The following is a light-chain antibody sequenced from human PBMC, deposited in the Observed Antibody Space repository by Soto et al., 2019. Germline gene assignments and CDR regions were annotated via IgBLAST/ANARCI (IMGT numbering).Light chain of an antibody. CDR3: SSHAGTYPGV. J-gene: IGLJ3*02. CDR2: DVT. V-gene: IGLV2-11*01. CDR1: SSDVGGYNF. Sequence: QSGLTQPRSVSGSPGQSVTISCTGTSSDVGGYNFVSWYQQLPGKAPKLMIYDVTKRPSGVPDRFSGSKSGNTASLTISGLQAEDEADYYCSSHAGTYPGVFGGGTKLTVL.